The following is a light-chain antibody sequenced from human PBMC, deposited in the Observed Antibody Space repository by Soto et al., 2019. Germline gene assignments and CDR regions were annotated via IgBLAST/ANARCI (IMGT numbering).Light chain of an antibody. V-gene: IGKV1-5*01. J-gene: IGKJ4*01. CDR2: DAS. CDR1: QSIGTW. Sequence: DIHMTQSPSTLSTSVGDRVTITCRASQSIGTWLAWFQQKPGKAPKLLIYDASSLESGVPSRFRASGSGTDFTLTISSLQPDDFATYFCQQYNTYPLTFGGGTKVDI. CDR3: QQYNTYPLT.